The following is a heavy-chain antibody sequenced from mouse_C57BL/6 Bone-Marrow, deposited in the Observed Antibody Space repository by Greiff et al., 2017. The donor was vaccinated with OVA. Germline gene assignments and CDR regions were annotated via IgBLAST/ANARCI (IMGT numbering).Heavy chain of an antibody. CDR2: IWSGGST. V-gene: IGHV2-2*01. J-gene: IGHJ2*01. D-gene: IGHD2-1*01. CDR1: GFSLTSYG. CDR3: ARNPDQGNSKGYYFDY. Sequence: QVQLKESGPGLVQPSQSLSITCTVSGFSLTSYGVHWVRQSPGKGLEWLGVIWSGGSTDYNAAFISRLSISKDNSKSQVVFKMNSLQADDTAIYYCARNPDQGNSKGYYFDYWGQGTTLTVSS.